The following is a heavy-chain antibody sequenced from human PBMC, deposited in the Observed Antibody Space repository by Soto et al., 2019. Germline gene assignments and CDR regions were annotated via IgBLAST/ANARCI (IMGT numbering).Heavy chain of an antibody. CDR2: IYWDDDK. J-gene: IGHJ4*02. D-gene: IGHD3-3*01. CDR3: AHAVALFGVVITYYFDY. V-gene: IGHV2-5*02. Sequence: QITLKESGPALVKPTQTLTLTCTFSGFSPSTSGEVVGWIRKPPGKALEWLAVIYWDDDKRYTPSLKSRLTIAKDTSKNQVVLTMTYMDPVDTATYYCAHAVALFGVVITYYFDYWGQGILITVSS. CDR1: GFSPSTSGEV.